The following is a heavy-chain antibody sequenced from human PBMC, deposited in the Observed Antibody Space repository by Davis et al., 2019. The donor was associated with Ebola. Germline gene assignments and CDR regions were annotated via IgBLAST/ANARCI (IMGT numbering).Heavy chain of an antibody. V-gene: IGHV1-69*13. CDR1: GYTFTSYG. CDR3: ARVVHLGELSFDY. D-gene: IGHD3-16*02. CDR2: IIPIFGTA. Sequence: SVKVSCKASGYTFTSYGLSWVRQAPGQGLEWMGGIIPIFGTANYAQKFQGRVTITADESTSTAYMELSSLRSEDTAVYYCARVVHLGELSFDYWGQGTLVTVSS. J-gene: IGHJ4*02.